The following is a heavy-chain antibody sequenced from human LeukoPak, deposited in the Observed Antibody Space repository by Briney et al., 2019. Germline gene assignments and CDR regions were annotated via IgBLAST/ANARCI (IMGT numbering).Heavy chain of an antibody. D-gene: IGHD3-10*01. CDR3: ARTRITMVRGVGAFDI. J-gene: IGHJ3*02. CDR2: IYYSGSA. Sequence: SETLSLTCTVSNGSISSYYWSWIRQPPGKGLEWIGYIYYSGSANYNPSLKSRVTISVDTSKNQFSLNLDSVTAADTAVYYCARTRITMVRGVGAFDIWGQGTMVTVSS. V-gene: IGHV4-59*01. CDR1: NGSISSYY.